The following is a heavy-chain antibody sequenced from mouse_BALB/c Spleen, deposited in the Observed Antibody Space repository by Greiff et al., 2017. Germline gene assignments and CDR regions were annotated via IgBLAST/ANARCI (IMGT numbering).Heavy chain of an antibody. CDR1: GFTFSSFG. CDR2: ISSGSSTI. Sequence: EVKLVESGGGLVQPGGSRKLSCAASGFTFSSFGMHWVRQAPEKGLEWVAYISSGSSTIYYADTVKGRFTISRDNPKNTLFLQMTSLRSEDTAMYYCARYWDGSSYYAMDYWGQGTSVTVSS. CDR3: ARYWDGSSYYAMDY. D-gene: IGHD1-1*01. V-gene: IGHV5-17*02. J-gene: IGHJ4*01.